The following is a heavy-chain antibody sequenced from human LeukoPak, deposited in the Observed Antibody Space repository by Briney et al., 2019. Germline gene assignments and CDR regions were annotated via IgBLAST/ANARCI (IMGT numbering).Heavy chain of an antibody. V-gene: IGHV4-4*02. D-gene: IGHD6-13*01. Sequence: SETLSLTCAVSGGSISSSNWWSWVRQPPGKGLEWIGEIYHSGSTNYNPSLKSRVTISVDKSKNQFPLKLSSVTAADTAVYYCARGTAAAGTTLDYWGQGTLVTVSS. CDR2: IYHSGST. J-gene: IGHJ4*02. CDR1: GGSISSSNW. CDR3: ARGTAAAGTTLDY.